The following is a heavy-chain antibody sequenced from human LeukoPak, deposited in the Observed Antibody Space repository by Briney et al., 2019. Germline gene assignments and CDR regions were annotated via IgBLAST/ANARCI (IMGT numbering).Heavy chain of an antibody. J-gene: IGHJ4*02. CDR3: ARDPRHSLDN. CDR1: GFTFRTYW. V-gene: IGHV3-74*01. D-gene: IGHD3-22*01. CDR2: INGDGSST. Sequence: GGSLRLSCASSGFTFRTYWMHWVRQTRGRGLVWVSQINGDGSSTNYADSVKGRFTISRDNGKNTVYLQMNSLRAEDTAVYYCARDPRHSLDNWGQGTLATVSS.